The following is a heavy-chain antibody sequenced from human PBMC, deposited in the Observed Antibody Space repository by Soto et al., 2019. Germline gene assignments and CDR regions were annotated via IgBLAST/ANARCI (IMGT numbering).Heavy chain of an antibody. J-gene: IGHJ4*02. CDR1: GGSVSNKTYY. CDR2: VYYSGTT. D-gene: IGHD4-17*01. CDR3: ARTTAVPNTLRSRYFFDY. V-gene: IGHV4-61*01. Sequence: SETLSLTCSVSGGSVSNKTYYWSWIRQPPGKRLEWIGYVYYSGTTNYNPSLKSRVTISVDLSKNQFSPRLSSVTTADTALYYCARTTAVPNTLRSRYFFDYWGQGTLVTVSS.